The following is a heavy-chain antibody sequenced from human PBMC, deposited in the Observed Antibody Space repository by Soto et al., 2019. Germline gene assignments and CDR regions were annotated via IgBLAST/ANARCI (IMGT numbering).Heavy chain of an antibody. J-gene: IGHJ6*02. CDR3: VKDRVPGAYGNYYGMDV. CDR1: GFTFNNSG. Sequence: GSLRLSCRGSGFTFNNSGMHWVRQAPGKGLEWMAVISYDGSDKYYADSVKGRVIISRDNSQNTLHMEMNSLRAEDTAIYYCVKDRVPGAYGNYYGMDVWGQGTRVTSP. D-gene: IGHD5-12*01. CDR2: ISYDGSDK. V-gene: IGHV3-30*18.